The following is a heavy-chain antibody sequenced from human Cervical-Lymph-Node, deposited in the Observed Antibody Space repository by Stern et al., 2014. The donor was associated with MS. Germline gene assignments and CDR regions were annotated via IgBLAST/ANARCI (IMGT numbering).Heavy chain of an antibody. CDR1: GFSLSNSA. CDR2: MSFVGVNK. V-gene: IGHV3-30*03. CDR3: MGVGDAMHV. Sequence: QVQLVESGGGVVQPGRSLTLSCAASGFSLSNSAMHWVRQAPGKGLEWVAGMSFVGVNKKYGDSVKGRFSISRDMANNTLFLQMNSLRLEDTAVYYCMGVGDAMHVWGQGTTVIVSS. J-gene: IGHJ6*02.